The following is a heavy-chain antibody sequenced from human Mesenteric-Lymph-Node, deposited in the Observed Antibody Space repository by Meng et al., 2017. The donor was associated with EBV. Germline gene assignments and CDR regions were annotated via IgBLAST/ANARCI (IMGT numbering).Heavy chain of an antibody. V-gene: IGHV1-69*01. CDR1: GSTFNHFA. J-gene: IGHJ4*02. CDR3: AALESSIITRFKY. CDR2: IMPIYYTP. D-gene: IGHD3-16*01. Sequence: QEQLVQSGTEVKKAGSSMKVSCKPSGSTFNHFAISWVRQAPGQGLEWMGGIMPIYYTPNYAQKFQGRITITADELTSTAYMELSSLRSDDTAVYYCAALESSIITRFKYWGQGTLVTVSS.